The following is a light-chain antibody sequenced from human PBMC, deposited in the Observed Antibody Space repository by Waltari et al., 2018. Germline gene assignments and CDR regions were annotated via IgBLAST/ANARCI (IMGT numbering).Light chain of an antibody. CDR1: SSAIGSYNV. CDR2: GVN. CDR3: SSYAGSVV. Sequence: QSALTQPASVSGSRGQSITISCTGSSSAIGSYNVVSWYQHRPGKAPKLLIYGVNNRPSGVSNRFSGSKSGNTASRAISGLEAEDEADYYCSSYAGSVVFGGGTKLTVL. V-gene: IGLV2-23*02. J-gene: IGLJ3*02.